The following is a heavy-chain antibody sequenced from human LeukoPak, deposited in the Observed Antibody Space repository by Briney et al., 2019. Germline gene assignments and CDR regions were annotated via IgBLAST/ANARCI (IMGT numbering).Heavy chain of an antibody. Sequence: SETLSLTCTVSGGSISSSSYYWGWIRQPPGKGLGWIGSIYYSGSTYYNPSLKSRVTISVDTSKNQFPLKLSSVTAADTTVYYCARHLSPRGYSYGWGYFDLWGRGTLVTVSS. D-gene: IGHD5-18*01. J-gene: IGHJ2*01. V-gene: IGHV4-39*01. CDR2: IYYSGST. CDR3: ARHLSPRGYSYGWGYFDL. CDR1: GGSISSSSYY.